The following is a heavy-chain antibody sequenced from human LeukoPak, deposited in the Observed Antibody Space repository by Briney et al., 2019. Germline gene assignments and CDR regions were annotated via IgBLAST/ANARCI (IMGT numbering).Heavy chain of an antibody. CDR3: ARTVGSRWQLAY. V-gene: IGHV3-23*01. CDR1: GFTFISYA. J-gene: IGHJ4*02. Sequence: PGGSLRLSCAASGFTFISYAMTWVRQAPGKGLEWVSAISSSARATYYADSVKGRFTISRDNSKNTLVLQMNSLRADDTAIYYCARTVGSRWQLAYWGQGTLVTVSS. D-gene: IGHD6-13*01. CDR2: ISSSARAT.